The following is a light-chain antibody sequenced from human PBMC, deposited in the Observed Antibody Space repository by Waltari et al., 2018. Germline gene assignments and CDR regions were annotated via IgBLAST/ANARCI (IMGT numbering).Light chain of an antibody. J-gene: IGKJ1*01. V-gene: IGKV4-1*01. CDR3: QQYHTTPWT. CDR2: WAS. CDR1: QNILSRSNNRNS. Sequence: IVMTQSPDSLSLSLGEMATINCKSSQNILSRSNNRNSLAWHQQKPGQSPKLLIYWASTRESGVPDRFSGSGSGTDFTLTISSLQAEDVAVYFCQQYHTTPWTFGQGTKVEIK.